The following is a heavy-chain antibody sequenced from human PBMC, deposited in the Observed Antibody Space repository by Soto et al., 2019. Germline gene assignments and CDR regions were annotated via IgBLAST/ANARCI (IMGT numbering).Heavy chain of an antibody. D-gene: IGHD3-3*01. CDR3: ARMERSYYDFWSAPPDY. CDR2: IFSNDEK. CDR1: GFSLSNARMG. Sequence: ESGPTLVNPTETLTLTCTVSGFSLSNARMGVSWIRQPPGKALEWLAHIFSNDEKSYSTSLKSRLTISKDTSKSQVVLTMTNMDPVDTATYYCARMERSYYDFWSAPPDYWGQGTLVTVSS. V-gene: IGHV2-26*01. J-gene: IGHJ4*02.